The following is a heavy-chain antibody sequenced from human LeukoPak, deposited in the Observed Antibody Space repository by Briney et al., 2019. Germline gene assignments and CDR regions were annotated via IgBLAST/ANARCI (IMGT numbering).Heavy chain of an antibody. J-gene: IGHJ6*02. Sequence: GGSLRLSCAASGFTFSSYAMNWVRQAPGKGLEWVSGISASGGSTYYADSVKGRFTISRDNSKNTLYLQMNSLRAEDTAVYYCARDKKVGSGDVWGQGTTVTVSS. V-gene: IGHV3-23*01. CDR1: GFTFSSYA. CDR3: ARDKKVGSGDV. D-gene: IGHD6-19*01. CDR2: ISASGGST.